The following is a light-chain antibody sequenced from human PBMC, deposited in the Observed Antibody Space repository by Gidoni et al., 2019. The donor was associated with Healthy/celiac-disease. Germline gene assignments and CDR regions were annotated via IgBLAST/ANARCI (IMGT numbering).Light chain of an antibody. J-gene: IGKJ3*01. CDR2: GAS. CDR3: QQYNNWRVT. V-gene: IGKV3-15*01. CDR1: QSVSSN. Sequence: EIVMTQTPATLSVSPGERATRACRASQSVSSNLAWYQQKPGQAPRLLTYGASTRATGIPARFSGSGSGTEFTLTISSLQSEDFAVYYCQQYNNWRVTFXPXTKVDIK.